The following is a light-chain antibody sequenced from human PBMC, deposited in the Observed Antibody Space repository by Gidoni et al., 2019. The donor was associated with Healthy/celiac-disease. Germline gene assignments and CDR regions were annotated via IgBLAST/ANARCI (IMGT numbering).Light chain of an antibody. CDR2: KAS. Sequence: DIQMTQSPSTLSASVGDRVTITCRDSQSISSWLAWYQQKPGKAPKLLIYKASSLESGVPERFSGSGSETEFTLTISSLQPDDFATYYCQQYNSYWTFXXXTKVEIK. V-gene: IGKV1-5*03. J-gene: IGKJ1*01. CDR3: QQYNSYWT. CDR1: QSISSW.